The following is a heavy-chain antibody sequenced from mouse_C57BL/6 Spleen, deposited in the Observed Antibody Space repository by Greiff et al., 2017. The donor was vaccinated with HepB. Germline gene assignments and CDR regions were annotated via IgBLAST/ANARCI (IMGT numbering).Heavy chain of an antibody. CDR1: GYTFTDYE. CDR2: IDPETGGT. V-gene: IGHV1-15*01. CDR3: TRVDDGYYWDFDV. Sequence: VQLQQSGAELVRPGASVTLSCKASGYTFTDYEMHWVKQTPVHGLEWIGAIDPETGGTAYNQKFKGKAILTADKSSSTAYMELRSLTSEDSAVYYCTRVDDGYYWDFDVWGTGTTVTVSS. J-gene: IGHJ1*03. D-gene: IGHD2-3*01.